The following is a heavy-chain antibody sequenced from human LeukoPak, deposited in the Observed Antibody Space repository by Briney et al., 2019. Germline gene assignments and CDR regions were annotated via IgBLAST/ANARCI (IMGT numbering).Heavy chain of an antibody. CDR3: AKGLRDPSYYYDSSGSWYSYYYYMDV. J-gene: IGHJ6*03. D-gene: IGHD3-22*01. V-gene: IGHV3-11*01. Sequence: GGSLRLSCAASGFTFSDSYMTWVRQAPGKGVEWVAYISGSGHDINYSESAKGRFTISRDNAKNSLYLQMSGLRAEDTAVYYCAKGLRDPSYYYDSSGSWYSYYYYMDVWGKGTTVTVSS. CDR1: GFTFSDSY. CDR2: ISGSGHDI.